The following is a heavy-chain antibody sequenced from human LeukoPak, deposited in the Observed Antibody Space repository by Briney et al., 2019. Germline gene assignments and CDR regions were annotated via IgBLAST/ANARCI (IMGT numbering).Heavy chain of an antibody. Sequence: GGSLRLSCAASGFTFTGYYMHWVRQAPGQGLEWMGWINPNSGGTNYAQKFQGRVTMTRDTSISTAYMELSRLRSDDTAVYYCAREIMAGTDYWGQGTLVTVSS. CDR1: GFTFTGYY. V-gene: IGHV1-2*02. D-gene: IGHD6-19*01. J-gene: IGHJ4*02. CDR3: AREIMAGTDY. CDR2: INPNSGGT.